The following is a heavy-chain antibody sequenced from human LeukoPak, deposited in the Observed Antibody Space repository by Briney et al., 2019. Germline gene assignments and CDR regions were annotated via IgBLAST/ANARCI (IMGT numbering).Heavy chain of an antibody. Sequence: ASVKVSCKASGYTFTSYYIHWVRQAPGQGLEWMGWMNPNSGNTGYAQKFQGRVTMTRNTSISTAYMELSSLRSEDTAVYYCATVPLDGVAGFDYWGQGTLVTVSS. CDR1: GYTFTSYY. D-gene: IGHD6-19*01. J-gene: IGHJ4*02. CDR3: ATVPLDGVAGFDY. V-gene: IGHV1-8*02. CDR2: MNPNSGNT.